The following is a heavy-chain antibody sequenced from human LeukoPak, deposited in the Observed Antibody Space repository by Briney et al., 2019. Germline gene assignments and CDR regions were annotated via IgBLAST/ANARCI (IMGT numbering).Heavy chain of an antibody. Sequence: GESLKISCKGSGYSFTNYWIGWVRQMPGKGPEWMGIIYPGDSDTRYSPSFQGQVTISADKSISTAYLQWSSLKASDTAMYYCARHLRLWQNWFDPWGQGTLVTVSS. V-gene: IGHV5-51*01. D-gene: IGHD5-18*01. CDR1: GYSFTNYW. CDR3: ARHLRLWQNWFDP. CDR2: IYPGDSDT. J-gene: IGHJ5*02.